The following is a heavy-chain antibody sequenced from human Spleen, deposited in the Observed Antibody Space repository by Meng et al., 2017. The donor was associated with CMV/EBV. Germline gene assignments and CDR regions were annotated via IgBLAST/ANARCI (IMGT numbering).Heavy chain of an antibody. CDR3: ARGGRVPAAI. CDR2: TDYSGST. V-gene: IGHV4-61*03. D-gene: IGHD2-2*02. J-gene: IGHJ4*02. CDR1: GGDVNIGAYD. Sequence: LTCTVSGGDVNIGAYDWSWIRQTPGKGLEWIGYTDYSGSTNYNLSRKRRVNISNDTSKNPFSLSLSSVTATDTAVYYCARGGRVPAAIWGQGTLVTVSS.